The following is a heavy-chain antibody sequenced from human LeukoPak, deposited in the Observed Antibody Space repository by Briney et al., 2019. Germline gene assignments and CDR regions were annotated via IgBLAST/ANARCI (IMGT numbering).Heavy chain of an antibody. J-gene: IGHJ6*02. D-gene: IGHD2-8*01. V-gene: IGHV1-3*01. CDR2: INAGNGNT. CDR3: ASPINAGAYYYYGMDV. CDR1: GYTFTSYA. Sequence: GASVKVSCKASGYTFTSYAMHWVRQAPGQRLEWMGWINAGNGNTKYSQKFQGRVTITRDTSASTAYMELSSLRSEDTAVYYCASPINAGAYYYYGMDVWGQGTTVTVSS.